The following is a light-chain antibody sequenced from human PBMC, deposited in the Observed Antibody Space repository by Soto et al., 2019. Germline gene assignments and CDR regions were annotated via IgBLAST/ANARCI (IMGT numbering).Light chain of an antibody. CDR1: QYISSW. Sequence: DIQMTQSPSSLSASIGDRVTITCRASQYISSWLAWYQQKPGKAPKLLMFDTFSLESGVPSRFSGSRSGTEFTLTISSLPPDDYATYYCQQYDSYSPLTFGGGTKVEIK. J-gene: IGKJ4*01. CDR2: DTF. CDR3: QQYDSYSPLT. V-gene: IGKV1-5*01.